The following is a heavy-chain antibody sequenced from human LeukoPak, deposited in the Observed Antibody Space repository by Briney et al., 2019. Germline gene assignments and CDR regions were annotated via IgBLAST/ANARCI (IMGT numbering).Heavy chain of an antibody. CDR1: GYSLSSGYY. CDR3: ASPIAVAGTFDY. J-gene: IGHJ4*02. D-gene: IGHD6-19*01. Sequence: SETLSLTCTVSGYSLSSGYYWGWIRQPPGKGLEWIGEIYHSGSTNYNPSLKSRVTISVDKSKNQFSLKLSSVTAADTAVYYCASPIAVAGTFDYWGQGTLVTVSS. V-gene: IGHV4-38-2*02. CDR2: IYHSGST.